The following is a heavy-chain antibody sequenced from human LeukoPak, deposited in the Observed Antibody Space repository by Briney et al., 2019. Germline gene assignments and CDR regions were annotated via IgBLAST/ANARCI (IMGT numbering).Heavy chain of an antibody. V-gene: IGHV3-30*18. CDR1: GFTFSSYG. CDR2: ISYDGSNK. D-gene: IGHD2-15*01. Sequence: GGSLRLFCAASGFTFSSYGMHWVRQAPGKGLEWVAVISYDGSNKYYADSVKGRFTISRDNSKNTLYLQMNSLRAEDTAVYYCAKGRARRLLLLPFDYWGQGTLVTVSS. J-gene: IGHJ4*02. CDR3: AKGRARRLLLLPFDY.